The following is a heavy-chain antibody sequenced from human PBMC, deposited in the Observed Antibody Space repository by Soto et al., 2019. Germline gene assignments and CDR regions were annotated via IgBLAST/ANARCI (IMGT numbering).Heavy chain of an antibody. V-gene: IGHV3-11*01. CDR3: ARDPQRWLRFQTNWYFDL. CDR1: GFTFSDYY. CDR2: ISSSGSTI. D-gene: IGHD5-12*01. J-gene: IGHJ2*01. Sequence: QVQLVESGGGLVKPGGSLRLSCAASGFTFSDYYMSWIRQAPGKGLEWVSYISSSGSTIYYADSVKGRFTISRDNAKNSLYLQMNSLRAEDTAVYYCARDPQRWLRFQTNWYFDLWGRGTLVTVSS.